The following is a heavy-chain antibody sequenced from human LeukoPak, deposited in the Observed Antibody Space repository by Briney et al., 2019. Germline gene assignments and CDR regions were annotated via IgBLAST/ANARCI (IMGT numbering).Heavy chain of an antibody. J-gene: IGHJ4*02. CDR3: ARVYPDVDFWSGYYLVDY. CDR2: IIPILGIA. CDR1: GGTFSSYA. D-gene: IGHD3-3*01. Sequence: SVKVSCKASGGTFSSYAISWVRQAPGQGLEWMGRIIPILGIANYAQKFQGRVTITADKSTSTAYMELSSQRSEDTAVYYCARVYPDVDFWSGYYLVDYWGQGTLVTVSS. V-gene: IGHV1-69*04.